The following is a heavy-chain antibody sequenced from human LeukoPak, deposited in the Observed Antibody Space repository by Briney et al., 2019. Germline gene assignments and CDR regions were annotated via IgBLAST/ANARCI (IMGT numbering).Heavy chain of an antibody. D-gene: IGHD5-12*01. CDR3: ARQGYDSGFDY. Sequence: GGSLRLSCTASGFAFSAYAMTWVRQVPGKGLEWVSVLFSGGDTYYADSVKDRFSISRDSSRETLFLQMNSLRADDTAVYYCARQGYDSGFDYWGHGTMVTVSS. V-gene: IGHV3-66*04. CDR2: LFSGGDT. J-gene: IGHJ4*01. CDR1: GFAFSAYA.